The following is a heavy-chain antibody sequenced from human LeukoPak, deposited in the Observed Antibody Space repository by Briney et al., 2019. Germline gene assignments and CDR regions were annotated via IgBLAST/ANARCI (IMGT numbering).Heavy chain of an antibody. J-gene: IGHJ4*02. Sequence: GGSLRLPGLGSGFTLRTYAMHWVRQAPGKGLEWVAVIWHDASNQFYADSVRGRFIISRDISKKTVYLQMNSLRAGDTAIYYCVGEYTTGEFDFWGQGTVVTVSS. CDR2: IWHDASNQ. CDR3: VGEYTTGEFDF. D-gene: IGHD3-10*01. CDR1: GFTLRTYA. V-gene: IGHV3-33*01.